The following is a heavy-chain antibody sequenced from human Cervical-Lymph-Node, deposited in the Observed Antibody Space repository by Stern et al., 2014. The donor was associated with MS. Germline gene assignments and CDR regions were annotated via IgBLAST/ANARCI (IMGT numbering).Heavy chain of an antibody. J-gene: IGHJ4*02. Sequence: QVQLEESGGGLVKPGGSLRLSCAASGFTFSDYYMSWIRQAPGKGLEGVSYISGGVTTIYHADSVKGRFTISRDNAKNSLYLQMNSLRAEDTAVYYCARNSGNENLDYWGQGTLVTVSS. CDR3: ARNSGNENLDY. D-gene: IGHD5-12*01. CDR2: ISGGVTTI. V-gene: IGHV3-11*01. CDR1: GFTFSDYY.